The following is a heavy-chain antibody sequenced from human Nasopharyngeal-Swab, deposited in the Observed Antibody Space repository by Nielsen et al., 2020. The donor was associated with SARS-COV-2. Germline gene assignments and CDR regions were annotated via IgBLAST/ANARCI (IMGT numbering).Heavy chain of an antibody. CDR2: INAGNGNT. CDR1: GYTFTSYA. CDR3: ARDQNPRPDYDFWSGHIYGMDV. V-gene: IGHV1-3*01. J-gene: IGHJ6*02. D-gene: IGHD3-3*01. Sequence: ASVKVSCKASGYTFTSYAMHWVRQAPGQRLEWMGWINAGNGNTKYSQKFQGRVTITADESTSTAYMELSSLRSEDTAVYYCARDQNPRPDYDFWSGHIYGMDVWGQGTTVTVSS.